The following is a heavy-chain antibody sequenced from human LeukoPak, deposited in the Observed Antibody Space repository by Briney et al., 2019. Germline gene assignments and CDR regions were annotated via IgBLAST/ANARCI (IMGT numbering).Heavy chain of an antibody. V-gene: IGHV3-7*04. CDR1: GFTISSYW. J-gene: IGHJ4*02. CDR3: ARGPWSFDY. CDR2: IKHDEGEK. Sequence: PGGSLRLSCAASGFTISSYWMSWVRQTPGKGLEWVAKIKHDEGEKYYVDSVKGRFTISRDNAKNSLYLQMNSLRAEDTAVYYCARGPWSFDYWGQGILVTVSS. D-gene: IGHD2-8*02.